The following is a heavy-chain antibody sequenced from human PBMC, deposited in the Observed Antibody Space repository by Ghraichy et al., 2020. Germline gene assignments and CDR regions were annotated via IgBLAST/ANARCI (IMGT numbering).Heavy chain of an antibody. CDR3: ARRYSSSSRYYYYGMDV. D-gene: IGHD6-6*01. J-gene: IGHJ6*02. Sequence: ASVKGSCKASGYTFTSYGISWVRQAPGQGLEWMGWISAYNGNTNYAQKLQGRVTMTTDTSTSTAYMELRSLRSDDTAVYYCARRYSSSSRYYYYGMDVWGQGTTVTVSS. CDR2: ISAYNGNT. V-gene: IGHV1-18*01. CDR1: GYTFTSYG.